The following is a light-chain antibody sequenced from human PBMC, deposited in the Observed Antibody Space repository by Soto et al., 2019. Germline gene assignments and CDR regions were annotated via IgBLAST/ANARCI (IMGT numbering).Light chain of an antibody. Sequence: EVVLTQSPATLSMSPGERVTLSCRASQSVSTFVAWYQHKPGQAPRHVIYDTFKRAPGVPDRFSGGGSWTDFSLTISSLEPEDFAVYYCQQRARWPMPFGQGTRLELK. V-gene: IGKV3-11*01. J-gene: IGKJ5*01. CDR2: DTF. CDR1: QSVSTF. CDR3: QQRARWPMP.